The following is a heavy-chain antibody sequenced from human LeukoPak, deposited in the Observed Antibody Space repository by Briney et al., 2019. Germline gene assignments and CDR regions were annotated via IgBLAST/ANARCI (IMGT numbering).Heavy chain of an antibody. CDR3: ARAPGMGASIDY. D-gene: IGHD5-18*01. Sequence: SETLSLTCTVSGGSFSSGSYYWSWIRQPPGKGLEWIGYMFYSGSTNYNPSLKGRVTISVDTSKNQFSLRLSSVTAADTAVYYCARAPGMGASIDYWGQGTLVTVSS. V-gene: IGHV4-61*01. CDR1: GGSFSSGSYY. J-gene: IGHJ4*02. CDR2: MFYSGST.